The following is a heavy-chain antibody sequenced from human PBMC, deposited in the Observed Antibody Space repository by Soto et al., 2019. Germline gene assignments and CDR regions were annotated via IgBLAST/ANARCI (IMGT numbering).Heavy chain of an antibody. CDR3: AEGGYCSGGSCYSALRDV. CDR2: ISGSGGST. V-gene: IGHV3-23*01. J-gene: IGHJ6*02. Sequence: EVQLLESGGGLVQPGGSLRLSCAASGFTFSSYAMSWVRQAPGKGLEWVSAISGSGGSTYYADSVQGRFTISRDNSKNALYVQMIRLRAEDTAVYYCAEGGYCSGGSCYSALRDVWGQGSTVTVSS. CDR1: GFTFSSYA. D-gene: IGHD2-15*01.